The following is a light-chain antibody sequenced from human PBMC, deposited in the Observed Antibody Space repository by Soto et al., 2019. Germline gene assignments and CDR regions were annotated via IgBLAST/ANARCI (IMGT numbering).Light chain of an antibody. CDR1: SSDVGGYNY. CDR2: DVS. CDR3: DSYTSGSSYV. J-gene: IGLJ1*01. V-gene: IGLV2-14*01. Sequence: QSVLTQPASVSGSPGQSMTISCTGTSSDVGGYNYVSWYQQHPGKAPKLMIYDVSYRPSGVSDRFSGSKSGNTASLTISGLQSEDEADYYCDSYTSGSSYVFGTGTKVTVL.